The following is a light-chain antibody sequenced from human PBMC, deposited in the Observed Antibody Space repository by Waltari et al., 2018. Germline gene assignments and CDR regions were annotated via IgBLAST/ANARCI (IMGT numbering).Light chain of an antibody. CDR2: ETS. Sequence: DIKMTQSPTSLSASVGDRITITCQASQDIKKFLNWFKQRPGKAPKLLIYETSKLETGVPSRFSGSASGAISSLTISSLQPDDAAIYFCQQYDRLPYTFGQGTKLEIK. CDR3: QQYDRLPYT. J-gene: IGKJ2*01. CDR1: QDIKKF. V-gene: IGKV1-33*01.